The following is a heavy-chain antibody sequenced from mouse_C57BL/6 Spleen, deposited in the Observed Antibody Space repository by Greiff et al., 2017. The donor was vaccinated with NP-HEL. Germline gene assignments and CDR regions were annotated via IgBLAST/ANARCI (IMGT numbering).Heavy chain of an antibody. Sequence: QVQLQQPGAELVMPGASVKLSCKASGYTFTSYWMHWVKQRPGQGLEWIGEIDPSDSYTNYNQKFKGKSTLTVDKSSSTAYMQLSSLTSEDSAVYYCARGWLLRNDRYFDYWGQGTTLTVSS. D-gene: IGHD2-3*01. CDR3: ARGWLLRNDRYFDY. CDR2: IDPSDSYT. CDR1: GYTFTSYW. J-gene: IGHJ2*01. V-gene: IGHV1-69*01.